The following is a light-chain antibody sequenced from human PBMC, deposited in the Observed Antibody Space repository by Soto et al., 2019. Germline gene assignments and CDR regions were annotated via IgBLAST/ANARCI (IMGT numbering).Light chain of an antibody. J-gene: IGLJ3*02. CDR3: ATWDDSLNGVV. CDR1: SSNIGDNT. V-gene: IGLV1-44*01. Sequence: QSVLTQPPSASGTPGQGVTISCSGGSSNIGDNTVNWYQHLPGTAPSLLIYTDDQRPSGVPDRFSGSKSGTSASLAISGLQSDDEADYYCATWDDSLNGVVFGGGTKLTVL. CDR2: TDD.